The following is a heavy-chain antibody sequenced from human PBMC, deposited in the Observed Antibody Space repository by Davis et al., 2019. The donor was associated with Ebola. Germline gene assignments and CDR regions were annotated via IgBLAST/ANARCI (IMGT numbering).Heavy chain of an antibody. J-gene: IGHJ2*01. Sequence: GGSLRPSCAASGFTFSSYAMTWVRQAPGKGLEWVSGISSSGTTTYYVDSVKGRFTISRDNSKNTLYLQMNSLRAEDTAVYYCARGTMVQEVISYWYFDLWGRGTLVTVSS. V-gene: IGHV3-23*01. D-gene: IGHD3-10*01. CDR2: ISSSGTTT. CDR1: GFTFSSYA. CDR3: ARGTMVQEVISYWYFDL.